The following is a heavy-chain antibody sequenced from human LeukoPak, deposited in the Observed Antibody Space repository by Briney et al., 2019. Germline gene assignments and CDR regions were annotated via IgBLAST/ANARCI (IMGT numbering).Heavy chain of an antibody. CDR1: GFTFSSYW. J-gene: IGHJ4*02. D-gene: IGHD3-3*01. CDR2: INSDGGA. CDR3: GRDFWSGLGY. Sequence: PGGSLRLSCAASGFTFSSYWMHWVRQAPGKGLVWVSRINSDGGANYADSVKGRFTISRDNAKNTLYLQMSSLRAEDTAVYYCGRDFWSGLGYWGQGTLVTVSS. V-gene: IGHV3-74*01.